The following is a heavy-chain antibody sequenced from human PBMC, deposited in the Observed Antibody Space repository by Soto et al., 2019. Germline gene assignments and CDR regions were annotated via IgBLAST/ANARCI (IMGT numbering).Heavy chain of an antibody. CDR1: GYIFTGYY. J-gene: IGHJ4*02. V-gene: IGHV1-2*02. Sequence: ASVKVSCKASGYIFTGYYMHWVRQAPGQGLEWMGWINPNSGGTNYAQKFQGRVTMTRDTSISTAYMELSRLRSDDTAVYYCARLTSGWYGLPNYYFDYWGQGTLVTVSS. CDR2: INPNSGGT. D-gene: IGHD6-19*01. CDR3: ARLTSGWYGLPNYYFDY.